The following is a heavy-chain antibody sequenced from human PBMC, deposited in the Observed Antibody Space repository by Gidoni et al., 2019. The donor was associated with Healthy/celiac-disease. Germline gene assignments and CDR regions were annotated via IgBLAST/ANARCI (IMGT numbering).Heavy chain of an antibody. CDR1: GGYISSSSYY. Sequence: QLQLQESGPGLVKPSETLSLTCTVSGGYISSSSYYWGWIRQPPGKGLEWIGSIYYSGSTYYNPSLKSRVTISVDTSKNQFSLKLSSVTAADTAVYYCARLNSYGYSGYFDYWGQGTLVTVSS. D-gene: IGHD5-18*01. J-gene: IGHJ4*02. CDR2: IYYSGST. V-gene: IGHV4-39*01. CDR3: ARLNSYGYSGYFDY.